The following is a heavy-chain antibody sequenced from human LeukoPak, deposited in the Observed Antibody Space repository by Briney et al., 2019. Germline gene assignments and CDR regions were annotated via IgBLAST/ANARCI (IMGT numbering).Heavy chain of an antibody. CDR3: ARVYYDSSGSAAGLDY. CDR1: GGSISSSSYY. Sequence: SETLSLTCTVSGGSISSSSYYWSWIRQPPGKGLEWIGEINHSGSTNYNPSLKSRVTISVDTSKNQFSLKLSSVTAADTAVYYCARVYYDSSGSAAGLDYWGQGTLVTVSS. D-gene: IGHD3-22*01. J-gene: IGHJ4*02. CDR2: INHSGST. V-gene: IGHV4-39*07.